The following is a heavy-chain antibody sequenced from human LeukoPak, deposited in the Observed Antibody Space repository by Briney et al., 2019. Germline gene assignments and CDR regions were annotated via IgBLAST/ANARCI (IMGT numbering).Heavy chain of an antibody. CDR3: ARKLPEGFDY. J-gene: IGHJ4*02. V-gene: IGHV3-48*03. Sequence: GGSLRLSCAASGFTFSSYEMNWVRQAPGKGLEWVSYISSSGSTIYYADSVKGRFTISRGNAKNSLYLQMNSLRAEDTAVYYCARKLPEGFDYWGQGTLVTVSS. CDR2: ISSSGSTI. CDR1: GFTFSSYE. D-gene: IGHD3-10*01.